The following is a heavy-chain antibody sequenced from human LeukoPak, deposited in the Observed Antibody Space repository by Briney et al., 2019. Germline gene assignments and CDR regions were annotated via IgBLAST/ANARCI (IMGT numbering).Heavy chain of an antibody. V-gene: IGHV1-18*01. Sequence: ASVKVSCKASGYTFTSYGISWVRQAPGQGLEWMGWISAYNGNTNYAQKLQGRVTMTTDTSTSTVYMELSSLRSEDTAVYYCARDGTYYDFWSGYLGSYYYYYMDVWGKGTTVTVSS. J-gene: IGHJ6*03. CDR1: GYTFTSYG. D-gene: IGHD3-3*01. CDR2: ISAYNGNT. CDR3: ARDGTYYDFWSGYLGSYYYYYMDV.